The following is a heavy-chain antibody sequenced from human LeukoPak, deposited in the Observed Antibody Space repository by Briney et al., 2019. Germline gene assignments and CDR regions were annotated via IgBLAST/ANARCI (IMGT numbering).Heavy chain of an antibody. CDR1: GFTFSSYS. Sequence: GGSLRLSCAASGFTFSSYSMNWVRQAPGKGLEWVSYISSSSSTIYYADSVEGRFTISRDNAKNSLYLQMNSLRAEDTAVYYCAREAGQWLAYFDYWGQGTLVTVSS. D-gene: IGHD6-19*01. V-gene: IGHV3-48*01. CDR2: ISSSSSTI. J-gene: IGHJ4*02. CDR3: AREAGQWLAYFDY.